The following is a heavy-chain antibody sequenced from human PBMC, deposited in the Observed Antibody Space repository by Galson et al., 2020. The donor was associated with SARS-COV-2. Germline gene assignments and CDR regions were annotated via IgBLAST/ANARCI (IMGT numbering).Heavy chain of an antibody. D-gene: IGHD1-1*01. CDR1: GFTFSSYG. CDR3: ARDRETGTTIYTYPDAFDI. Sequence: GESLKISCAASGFTFSSYGMHWVRQAPGKGLEWVAVIWYDGSNKYYADSVKGRFTISRDNSKNTLYLQMNSLRAEDTAVYYCARDRETGTTIYTYPDAFDIWGQGTMVTVSS. V-gene: IGHV3-33*01. J-gene: IGHJ3*02. CDR2: IWYDGSNK.